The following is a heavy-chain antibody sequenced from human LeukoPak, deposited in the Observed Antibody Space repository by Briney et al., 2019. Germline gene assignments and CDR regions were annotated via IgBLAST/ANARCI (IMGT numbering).Heavy chain of an antibody. Sequence: GGSLRLSCAASGFTFSSYSMNWVRQAPGKGLEWVSSISSSSSYIYYADSVKGRFTISRDNAKNSLYLQMNSLRAEDTAVYYCARVGARGLRGFDYWGQGTLVTVSS. D-gene: IGHD5-12*01. CDR1: GFTFSSYS. CDR3: ARVGARGLRGFDY. J-gene: IGHJ4*02. V-gene: IGHV3-21*01. CDR2: ISSSSSYI.